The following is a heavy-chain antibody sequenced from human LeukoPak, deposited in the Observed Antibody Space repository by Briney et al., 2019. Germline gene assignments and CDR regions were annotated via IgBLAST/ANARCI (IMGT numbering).Heavy chain of an antibody. D-gene: IGHD2-15*01. CDR1: GGSISSGGYY. J-gene: IGHJ5*02. CDR2: IYYSGST. V-gene: IGHV4-61*08. CDR3: ARDIILQSRVHWFDP. Sequence: SQTLSLTCTVSGGSISSGGYYWSWIRHQPGKGLEWIGYIYYSGSTNYNPSLKSRVTISVDTSKNQFSLKLSSVTAADTAVYYCARDIILQSRVHWFDPRGQGTLVTVSS.